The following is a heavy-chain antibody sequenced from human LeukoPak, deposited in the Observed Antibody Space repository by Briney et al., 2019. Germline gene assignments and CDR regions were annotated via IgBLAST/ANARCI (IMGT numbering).Heavy chain of an antibody. CDR1: GFTFSSYA. Sequence: GGSLRLSCAASGFTFSSYAMSWVRQVPGKGLEWVSAISGSSSDTYYADSVKGRFTISRDNSKSTLYLQMNNLRAEDTAVYNCAKDLGGEGGSGFPGYWGQGTLVTVSS. D-gene: IGHD3-10*01. CDR2: ISGSSSDT. CDR3: AKDLGGEGGSGFPGY. V-gene: IGHV3-23*01. J-gene: IGHJ4*02.